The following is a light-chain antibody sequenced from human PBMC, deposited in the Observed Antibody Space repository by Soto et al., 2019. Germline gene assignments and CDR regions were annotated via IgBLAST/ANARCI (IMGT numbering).Light chain of an antibody. CDR2: KAS. Sequence: DIQMTQSPSTLPASVGDRVTITCRASQSISNWLAWYQQKPGKAPKLLIYKASTLKSGVPSRFSGSGSGTEFTLTISSLQPDDFATYYCQHYNSYPEAFGQGTKVDIK. V-gene: IGKV1-5*03. CDR1: QSISNW. CDR3: QHYNSYPEA. J-gene: IGKJ1*01.